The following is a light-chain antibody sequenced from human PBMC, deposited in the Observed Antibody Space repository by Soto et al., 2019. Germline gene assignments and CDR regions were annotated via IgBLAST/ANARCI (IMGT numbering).Light chain of an antibody. J-gene: IGKJ1*01. V-gene: IGKV3-20*01. CDR2: GAS. Sequence: VLTQSPGTLSLSPGERATLSCRASQSVSSTYLAWYQQQPGQAPRLLIYGASNRATGIPDRFSGSGSGTDFTLTISRLEPEDFAVYYCQQYGSSSWTFGQGTKVDIK. CDR3: QQYGSSSWT. CDR1: QSVSSTY.